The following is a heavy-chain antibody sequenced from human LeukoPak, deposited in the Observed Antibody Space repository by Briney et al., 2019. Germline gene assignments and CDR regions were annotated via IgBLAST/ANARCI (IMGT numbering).Heavy chain of an antibody. CDR1: GLTFNGYA. D-gene: IGHD1-26*01. Sequence: GGSLRLSCAASGLTFNGYAMYWVSQAPGKGLEWVSGIFGSGGSAHYADSVKGRFTISRDNSKNTVYLQMDRLRVEDRAVYYCGKTSTGYSGRYPGWPVDYWGQGNLVTVSS. CDR3: GKTSTGYSGRYPGWPVDY. CDR2: IFGSGGSA. J-gene: IGHJ4*02. V-gene: IGHV3-23*01.